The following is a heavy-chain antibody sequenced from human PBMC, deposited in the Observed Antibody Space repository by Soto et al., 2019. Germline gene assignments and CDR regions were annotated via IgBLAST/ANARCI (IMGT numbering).Heavy chain of an antibody. V-gene: IGHV2-70*04. CDR2: IDWDDDE. CDR1: GFSLSTSGMR. CDR3: AKTGTDGSWFDP. Sequence: ASGPTLVNPTQTLTLTCTFSGFSLSTSGMRVSWIRQPPGKALEWLARIDWDDDEFYSTSLRTRLTISKDTSKNQVVLTMTNMDPVDTATYYCAKTGTDGSWFDPWGQGTLVTVSS. D-gene: IGHD1-1*01. J-gene: IGHJ5*02.